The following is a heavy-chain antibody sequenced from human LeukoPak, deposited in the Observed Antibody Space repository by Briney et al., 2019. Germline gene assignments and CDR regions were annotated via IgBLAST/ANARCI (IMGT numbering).Heavy chain of an antibody. Sequence: GGSLRLSCAASGFTFSSYSMNWVRQAPGKGLEWVSCISSSSSTIYYADSVKGQFTISRDNAKNSLYLQMNSLRAEDTAVYYCASSFDYYYYYMDVWGKGTTVTVSS. J-gene: IGHJ6*03. V-gene: IGHV3-48*01. CDR1: GFTFSSYS. CDR3: ASSFDYYYYYMDV. CDR2: ISSSSSTI.